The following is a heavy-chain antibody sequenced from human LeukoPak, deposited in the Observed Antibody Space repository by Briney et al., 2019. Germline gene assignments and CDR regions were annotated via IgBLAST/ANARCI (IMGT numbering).Heavy chain of an antibody. CDR2: IWYDGSNK. CDR1: GFTFSNYG. CDR3: AKPGDDYGDSGYFDY. J-gene: IGHJ4*02. V-gene: IGHV3-33*06. Sequence: GGSLRLSCAASGFTFSNYGMHWVRQAPGKGLEWVAVIWYDGSNKYYADSVKGRFTISRDNSKNTLYLQMNSLRAEDTAVYYCAKPGDDYGDSGYFDYWGQGTLVTVSS. D-gene: IGHD4-17*01.